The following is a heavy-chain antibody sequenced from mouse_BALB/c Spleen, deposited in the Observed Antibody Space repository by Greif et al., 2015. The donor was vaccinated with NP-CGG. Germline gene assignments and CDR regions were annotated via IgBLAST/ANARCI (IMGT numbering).Heavy chain of an antibody. CDR1: GYTFTDYW. J-gene: IGHJ3*01. CDR2: IDTSDSYT. CDR3: ARGVTTATYPFAY. Sequence: QVQLQQSGAELVMPGASVKMSCKASGYTFTDYWMHWVKQRPGQGLEWIGAIDTSDSYTSYNQKFKGKATLTVDESSSTAYMQLSSLTSEDSAVYYCARGVTTATYPFAYWGQGTLVTVSA. D-gene: IGHD1-2*01. V-gene: IGHV1-69*01.